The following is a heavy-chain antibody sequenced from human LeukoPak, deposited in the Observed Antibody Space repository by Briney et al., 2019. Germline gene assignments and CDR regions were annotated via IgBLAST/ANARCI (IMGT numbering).Heavy chain of an antibody. D-gene: IGHD2-2*02. CDR1: GGTFNSYA. J-gene: IGHJ4*02. CDR3: ARGHCSSTSCYSVDY. CDR2: IIPIFGTA. V-gene: IGHV1-69*05. Sequence: ASVKVSCEASGGTFNSYAISWVRQAPGQGLEWMGGIIPIFGTANYAQKFQGRVTITTDESTSTAYMELSSLRSEDTAVYYCARGHCSSTSCYSVDYWGQGTLVTVSS.